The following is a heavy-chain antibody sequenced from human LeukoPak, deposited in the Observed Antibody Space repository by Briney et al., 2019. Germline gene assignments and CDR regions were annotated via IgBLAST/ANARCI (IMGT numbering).Heavy chain of an antibody. Sequence: GGSLRLSCAASGFTFSSYAMHWVRQAPGKGLEYVSGISTNGGSTYYADSVKGRFTISRDNSKNTLYLQMNSLRAEDTAVYYCAELGITMIGGVWGKGTTVTISS. D-gene: IGHD3-10*02. CDR3: AELGITMIGGV. CDR1: GFTFSSYA. CDR2: ISTNGGST. J-gene: IGHJ6*04. V-gene: IGHV3-64*02.